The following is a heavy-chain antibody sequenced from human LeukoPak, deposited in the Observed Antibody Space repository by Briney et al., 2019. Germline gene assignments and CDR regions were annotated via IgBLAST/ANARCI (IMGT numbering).Heavy chain of an antibody. Sequence: SATLSLTCTVSGGSISSSSYYWGWIRQPPGKGLEWIVSIYYSGSTYYNPSLKSRVTISVDTSKKQFSLKRSSVTAADTAVYYCARQLRVATGVDYWGQGTLVTVSS. CDR1: GGSISSSSYY. CDR3: ARQLRVATGVDY. D-gene: IGHD2-8*02. J-gene: IGHJ4*02. V-gene: IGHV4-39*01. CDR2: IYYSGST.